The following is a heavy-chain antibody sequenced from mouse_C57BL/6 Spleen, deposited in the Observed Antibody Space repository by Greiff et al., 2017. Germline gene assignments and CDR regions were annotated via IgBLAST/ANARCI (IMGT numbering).Heavy chain of an antibody. Sequence: EVQVVESGGGLVQPGGSLKLSCAASGFTFSDYYMYWVRQTPEKRLEWVAYISNGGGSTYYPDTVKARFTMSRDNAKNTLYLQMSRLKSEDTAMYYCARRKGAMDYWGQGTSVTVSS. V-gene: IGHV5-12*01. CDR1: GFTFSDYY. J-gene: IGHJ4*01. CDR3: ARRKGAMDY. CDR2: ISNGGGST.